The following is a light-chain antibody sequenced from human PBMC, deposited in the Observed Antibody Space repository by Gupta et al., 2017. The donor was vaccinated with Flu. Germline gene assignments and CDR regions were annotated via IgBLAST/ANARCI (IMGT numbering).Light chain of an antibody. V-gene: IGKV2D-29*01. CDR1: ESLVYSDGEKY. Sequence: SVTLGQPAYRSGKSSESLVYSDGEKYLYWQLQRPGQPPQLMIYEGSKRCCGVTDRFSGSGAGKDFTRKSSRGEHEDVGNYYCMQSRRLYTFGQGTKLEIK. CDR3: MQSRRLYT. CDR2: EGS. J-gene: IGKJ2*01.